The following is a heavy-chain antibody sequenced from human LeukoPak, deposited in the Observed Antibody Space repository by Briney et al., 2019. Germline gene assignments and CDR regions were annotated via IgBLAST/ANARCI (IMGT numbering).Heavy chain of an antibody. V-gene: IGHV3-21*01. CDR2: ISSSSSYI. D-gene: IGHD6-13*01. CDR3: AREGDSSSWSHYYMDV. J-gene: IGHJ6*03. Sequence: GGSLRLSCAASGFTFSSYSMNWVRQAPGKGLEWVSSISSSSSYIYYADSVKGRFTISRDNAKDSLYLQMNSLRAEDTAVYYCAREGDSSSWSHYYMDVWGKGTTVTVSS. CDR1: GFTFSSYS.